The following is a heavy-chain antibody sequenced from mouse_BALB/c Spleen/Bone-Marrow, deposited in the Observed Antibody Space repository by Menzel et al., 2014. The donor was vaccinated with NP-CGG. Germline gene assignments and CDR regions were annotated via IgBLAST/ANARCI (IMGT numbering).Heavy chain of an antibody. CDR3: ARSTGYYVGTWFAY. CDR2: INPNNGDT. D-gene: IGHD2-3*01. V-gene: IGHV1-26*01. CDR1: GYTFTDYY. J-gene: IGHJ3*01. Sequence: EVQLQQSGTELVKPGASVKMSCKDSGYTFTDYYMKRVQQSHGKSLEWIGGINPNNGDTFYNQKFKGKATLTVDKSSSTAYMQLNSLTSEDSAVYYCARSTGYYVGTWFAYWAQCTLVTVSA.